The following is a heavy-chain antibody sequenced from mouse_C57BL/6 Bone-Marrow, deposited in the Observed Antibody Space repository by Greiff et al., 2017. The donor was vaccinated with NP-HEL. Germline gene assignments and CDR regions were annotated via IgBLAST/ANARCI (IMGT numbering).Heavy chain of an antibody. CDR1: GYAFSSSW. D-gene: IGHD2-2*01. CDR3: ARGGAMVTAY. Sequence: QVQLQQSGPELVKPGASVKISCKASGYAFSSSWMNWVKQRPGKGLEWIGRIYPGDGDTNYNGKFKGKATLTADKSSSTAYMQLSSLTSEDSAVYFCARGGAMVTAYWGQGTLVTVSA. J-gene: IGHJ3*01. CDR2: IYPGDGDT. V-gene: IGHV1-82*01.